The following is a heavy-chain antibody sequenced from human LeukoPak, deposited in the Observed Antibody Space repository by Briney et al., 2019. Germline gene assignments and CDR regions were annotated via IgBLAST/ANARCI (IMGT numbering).Heavy chain of an antibody. D-gene: IGHD3-16*01. CDR3: SKGGGGGKLGGLVDL. V-gene: IGHV4-34*01. CDR1: GGSFSGYY. J-gene: IGHJ5*02. CDR2: INHSGST. Sequence: SETLSLTCAVYGGSFSGYYWSWIRQPPGKGLEWIGEINHSGSTNYNPSLKSRVTISRDTSKDHLYLKLKPLTGAGTAVYYWSKGGGGGKLGGLVDLWGQGTLVTVSS.